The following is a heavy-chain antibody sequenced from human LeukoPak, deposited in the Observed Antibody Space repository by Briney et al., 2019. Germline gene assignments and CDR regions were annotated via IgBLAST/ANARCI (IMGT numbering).Heavy chain of an antibody. CDR2: ISYDGSNK. Sequence: GGSLRLSCAASGFTFSSYGMHWVRQAPGKGLEWVAVISYDGSNKYYADSVKGRFTISRDNSKNTLYLQMSSLRAEDTAVYYCAKDLQSSAFDIWGQGTMVTVSS. J-gene: IGHJ3*02. CDR1: GFTFSSYG. V-gene: IGHV3-30*18. D-gene: IGHD4-11*01. CDR3: AKDLQSSAFDI.